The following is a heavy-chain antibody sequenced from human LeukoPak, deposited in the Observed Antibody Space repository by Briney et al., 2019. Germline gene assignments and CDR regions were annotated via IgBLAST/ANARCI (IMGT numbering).Heavy chain of an antibody. Sequence: PGGSLRLSCAASGFTFSSYWMSWVRQAPGKGLEWVANIKQDGSEKYYVDSVKGRFTISRDNAKNSLYLQMNSLRAEDTAVYYCARTYYDFWSGYTFDYWGQGTLSPSPQ. D-gene: IGHD3-3*01. J-gene: IGHJ4*02. CDR2: IKQDGSEK. CDR3: ARTYYDFWSGYTFDY. CDR1: GFTFSSYW. V-gene: IGHV3-7*01.